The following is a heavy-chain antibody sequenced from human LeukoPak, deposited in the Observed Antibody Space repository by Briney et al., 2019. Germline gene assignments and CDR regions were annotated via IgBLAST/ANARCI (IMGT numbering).Heavy chain of an antibody. D-gene: IGHD2-21*01. Sequence: GGSLRLSCAASGLTFTSYWMSWVRQAPGQGLEWVANINQDGSEKYYVDSAKGRFTISRDNAKTSIYLQMNGLRAEDSAVYYCAREGDGVHSPFDYWGQGTLVTVSA. CDR2: INQDGSEK. V-gene: IGHV3-7*01. CDR3: AREGDGVHSPFDY. J-gene: IGHJ4*02. CDR1: GLTFTSYW.